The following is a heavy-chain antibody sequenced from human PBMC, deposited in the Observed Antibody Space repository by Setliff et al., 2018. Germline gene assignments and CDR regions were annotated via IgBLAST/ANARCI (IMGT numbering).Heavy chain of an antibody. V-gene: IGHV4-59*08. CDR2: IHNNGRI. CDR1: GGSISSCY. Sequence: PSETLSLTCSVSGGSISSCYWSWIRQPPGKGLEWMAYIHNNGRITYNPALESRVTISLDTSKNQFALNLNSATAADTAVYYCARHALSFDSAWDVWGKGTTVTVSS. CDR3: ARHALSFDSAWDV. J-gene: IGHJ6*04. D-gene: IGHD3-9*01.